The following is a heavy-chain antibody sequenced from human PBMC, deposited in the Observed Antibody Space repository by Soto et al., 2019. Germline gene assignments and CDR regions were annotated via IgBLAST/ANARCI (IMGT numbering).Heavy chain of an antibody. CDR3: AARLAAAGPPFDY. Sequence: QIQLVQSGPEVKKPGTSVKVSCKASGFTFTSSAMQWVRQARGQRLEWIGWIVVGSGNTNYAQTFKERVNITRDMSTTTADMELSSLGSEATAVYYCAARLAAAGPPFDYWGQGTLVTVSS. J-gene: IGHJ4*02. V-gene: IGHV1-58*02. D-gene: IGHD6-13*01. CDR1: GFTFTSSA. CDR2: IVVGSGNT.